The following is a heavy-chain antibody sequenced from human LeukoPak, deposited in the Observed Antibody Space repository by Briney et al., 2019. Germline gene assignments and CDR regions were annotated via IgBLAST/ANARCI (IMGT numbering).Heavy chain of an antibody. D-gene: IGHD6-19*01. J-gene: IGHJ4*02. Sequence: GASAKVSCKVSGYTLTELSMHWVRQAPGKGLEWMGGFDPEDGETIYAQKFQGRVTMTEDTSTDTAYMELSSLRSEDTAVYYCATDLRWLVPKGFDYWGQGTLVTVSS. CDR2: FDPEDGET. CDR1: GYTLTELS. CDR3: ATDLRWLVPKGFDY. V-gene: IGHV1-24*01.